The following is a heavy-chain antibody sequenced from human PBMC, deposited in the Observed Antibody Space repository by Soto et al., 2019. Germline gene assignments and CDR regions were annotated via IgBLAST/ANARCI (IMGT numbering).Heavy chain of an antibody. CDR2: IYPGDSDT. CDR3: ARPAHSSGWPYYFDY. V-gene: IGHV5-51*01. D-gene: IGHD6-19*01. CDR1: GYSFTSYW. Sequence: PGESLKISCQGSGYSFTSYWSGWVRQMPGKGLEWMGIIYPGDSDTRYSPSFQGQVTISADKSISTAYLQWSSLKASDTAMYYCARPAHSSGWPYYFDYWGQGTLVTVSS. J-gene: IGHJ4*02.